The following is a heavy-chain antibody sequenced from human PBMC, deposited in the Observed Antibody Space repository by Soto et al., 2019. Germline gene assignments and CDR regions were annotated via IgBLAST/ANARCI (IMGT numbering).Heavy chain of an antibody. V-gene: IGHV3-30-3*01. J-gene: IGHJ4*02. CDR2: ISDDGSNK. Sequence: ESGGGVVQPGRSLRLSCAASGFFFSSYGLFWVRQAPGKGLESVTFISDDGSNKKYADSVKGRFTISRDNSKNTLYLQMNNLRPEDSAMYYCARAGIWWDIFRPFDQWGQGTLVTVSS. CDR1: GFFFSSYG. D-gene: IGHD5-12*01. CDR3: ARAGIWWDIFRPFDQ.